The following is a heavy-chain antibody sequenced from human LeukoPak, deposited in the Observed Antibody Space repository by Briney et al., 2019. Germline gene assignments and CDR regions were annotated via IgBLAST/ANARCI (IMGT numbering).Heavy chain of an antibody. Sequence: GASVKVSCKASGYTFTSYDINWVRQATGQGLEWMGWMNPHSGNTGYAQKFQGRVTITRNSSISTAYMELSSLRSEDTAVYYCAATSPSYYDFWSGYSIRLIDYYYMDVWGKGTTVTVSS. V-gene: IGHV1-8*01. D-gene: IGHD3-3*01. CDR1: GYTFTSYD. J-gene: IGHJ6*03. CDR2: MNPHSGNT. CDR3: AATSPSYYDFWSGYSIRLIDYYYMDV.